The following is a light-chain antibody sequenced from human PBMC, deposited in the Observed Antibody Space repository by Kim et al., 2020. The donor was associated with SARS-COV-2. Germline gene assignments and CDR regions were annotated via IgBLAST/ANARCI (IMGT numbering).Light chain of an antibody. Sequence: SPGESATLSCRASQSVRSGFLAWYQQKPGQAPRLLIFGASSRAAGIPDRFSGRGSGTDFTLTINRLEPEDFAVYYCQQFDSSLWTFGQGTKVDIK. CDR3: QQFDSSLWT. CDR2: GAS. J-gene: IGKJ1*01. CDR1: QSVRSGF. V-gene: IGKV3-20*01.